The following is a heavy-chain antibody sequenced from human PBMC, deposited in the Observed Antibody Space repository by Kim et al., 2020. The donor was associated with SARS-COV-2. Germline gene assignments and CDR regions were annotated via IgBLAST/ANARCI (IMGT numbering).Heavy chain of an antibody. J-gene: IGHJ4*02. CDR3: AKWRSGCYRLEY. Sequence: GGSLRLSCAASGFTFSSYAMSWVRQAPGKGLEWVSAIYGSAGSTSYADSVKGRFTISRDNSKSILYLQMSSLRAEATAVYYCAKWRSGCYRLEYWGQGTLATVSS. CDR2: IYGSAGST. CDR1: GFTFSSYA. V-gene: IGHV3-23*01. D-gene: IGHD3-3*01.